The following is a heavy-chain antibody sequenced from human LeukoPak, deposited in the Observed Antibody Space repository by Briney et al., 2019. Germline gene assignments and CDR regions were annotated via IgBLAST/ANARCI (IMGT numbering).Heavy chain of an antibody. J-gene: IGHJ4*02. Sequence: SQTLSLTCTVSGGSISSGGYYWSWIRQHPGKGLEWIGYIYYSGSTNYNPSLKSRVTISVDTSKNQFSLKLSSVTAADTAVYYCAYSSGWSRSGIDYWGQGTLVTVSS. CDR1: GGSISSGGYY. CDR2: IYYSGST. CDR3: AYSSGWSRSGIDY. D-gene: IGHD6-19*01. V-gene: IGHV4-31*03.